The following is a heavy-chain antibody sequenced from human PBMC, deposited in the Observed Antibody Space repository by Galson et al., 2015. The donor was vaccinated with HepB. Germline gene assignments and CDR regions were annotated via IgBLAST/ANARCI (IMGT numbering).Heavy chain of an antibody. D-gene: IGHD5-12*01. CDR3: AKDGVFSGYDLDH. J-gene: IGHJ4*02. CDR1: GFTFRNYG. CDR2: IWHDGSNK. V-gene: IGHV3-33*06. Sequence: SLRLSCAASGFTFRNYGMHWVRQAPGKGLEWVAVIWHDGSNKYCADSVKGRFTISRDNSKNTLYLQMNSLRPEDTAVYYCAKDGVFSGYDLDHWGQGTLVTVSS.